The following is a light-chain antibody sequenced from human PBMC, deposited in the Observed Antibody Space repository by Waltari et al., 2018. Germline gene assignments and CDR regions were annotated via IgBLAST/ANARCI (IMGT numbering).Light chain of an antibody. CDR2: VNSAGNH. CDR3: QTGGHGTWV. CDR1: SGHSSNA. Sequence: QLVLTQSPSASASLGASVKLTCTLSSGHSSNAIAWQQQQPEKGPRSLMKVNSAGNHRKGEKIPDRFSGSSSGAEPYLTISSLQSEDEADYYCQTGGHGTWVFGGGTKLTVL. V-gene: IGLV4-69*01. J-gene: IGLJ3*02.